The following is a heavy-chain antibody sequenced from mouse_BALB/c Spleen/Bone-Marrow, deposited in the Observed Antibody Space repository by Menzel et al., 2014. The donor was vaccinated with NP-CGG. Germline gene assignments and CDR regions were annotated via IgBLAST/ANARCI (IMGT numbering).Heavy chain of an antibody. Sequence: VQLQQSGAELMKPGASVKISCKATGYTFSSYWIEWVKQRPGHGLEWIGEILPGSGSTNYNEKFKGKATFTADTSSNTAYMQLGSLTSEDSAVYYCARRVPFAYWGQGTLVTVSA. CDR3: ARRVPFAY. CDR2: ILPGSGST. CDR1: GYTFSSYW. V-gene: IGHV1-9*01. J-gene: IGHJ3*01.